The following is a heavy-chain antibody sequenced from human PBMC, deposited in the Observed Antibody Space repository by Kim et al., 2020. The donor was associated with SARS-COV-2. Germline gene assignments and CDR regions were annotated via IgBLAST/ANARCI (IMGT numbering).Heavy chain of an antibody. V-gene: IGHV3-33*06. D-gene: IGHD3-9*01. CDR3: AKDSSRLRYFDWLLFI. J-gene: IGHJ4*02. CDR2: IWYDGSNK. CDR1: GFTFSSYA. Sequence: GGSLRLSCAASGFTFSSYAMHWVRQAPGKGLEWVAVIWYDGSNKYYADSVKGRFTISRDNSKNTLYLQMNSLRAEDTAVYYCAKDSSRLRYFDWLLFIWGQGTLVTVSS.